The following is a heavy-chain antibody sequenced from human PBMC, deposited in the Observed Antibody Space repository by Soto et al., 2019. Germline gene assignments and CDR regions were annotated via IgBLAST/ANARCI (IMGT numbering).Heavy chain of an antibody. CDR1: GYTFTSYD. V-gene: IGHV1-8*01. D-gene: IGHD1-1*01. Sequence: QVQLVQSGAEVKKPGASVKVSCKASGYTFTSYDINWVRQATGQGLEWMGWMNPNSGNTGYAQKFQGRVTXXRNXXXXXXXXXLSSLRSEDTAVYYCARERTGTTSMDVWGQGTTVTVSS. CDR2: MNPNSGNT. J-gene: IGHJ6*02. CDR3: ARERTGTTSMDV.